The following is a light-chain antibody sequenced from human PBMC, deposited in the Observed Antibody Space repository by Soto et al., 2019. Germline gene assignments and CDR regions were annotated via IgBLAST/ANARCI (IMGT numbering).Light chain of an antibody. CDR3: QHYQTYYQ. CDR2: KAS. V-gene: IGKV1-5*03. Sequence: DIQMTQSPSTLSASVGDRVTITCRASQSINTWLDWYQLKPGRAPKLLIYKASTLESGVPSRFSGSGSGTEFTLTISILQPDDFATYYCQHYQTYYQFGQGTKVEIK. J-gene: IGKJ1*01. CDR1: QSINTW.